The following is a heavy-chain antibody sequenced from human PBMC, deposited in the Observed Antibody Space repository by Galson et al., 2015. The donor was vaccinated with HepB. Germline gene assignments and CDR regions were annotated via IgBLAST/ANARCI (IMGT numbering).Heavy chain of an antibody. J-gene: IGHJ4*02. D-gene: IGHD4-17*01. Sequence: SLRLSCAASGFAFSSNYMSWVRQAPRKGLECVSVIYSGGTTYYADSVKGRFTISRDNSKNTLYLQMNSLRADDTAVYYCARGYYGDYAIDYWGQGTLVTVSS. CDR3: ARGYYGDYAIDY. CDR1: GFAFSSNY. V-gene: IGHV3-53*01. CDR2: IYSGGTT.